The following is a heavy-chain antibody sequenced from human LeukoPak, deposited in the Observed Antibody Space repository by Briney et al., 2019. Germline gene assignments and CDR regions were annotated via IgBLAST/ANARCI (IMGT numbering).Heavy chain of an antibody. V-gene: IGHV3-30*18. D-gene: IGHD1-26*01. CDR3: AKGRRGSGSYPRPVYYFDY. Sequence: GGSLRLSCAASGFTFSFYGMHWVRQAPGKGLEWVAVISYDGSNKYYADSVKGRFTISRDNSKNTLYLQMNSLRAEDTAVYYCAKGRRGSGSYPRPVYYFDYWGQGTLVTVSS. J-gene: IGHJ4*02. CDR1: GFTFSFYG. CDR2: ISYDGSNK.